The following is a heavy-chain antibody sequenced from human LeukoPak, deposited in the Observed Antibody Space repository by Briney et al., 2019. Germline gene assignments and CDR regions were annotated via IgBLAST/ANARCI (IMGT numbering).Heavy chain of an antibody. CDR1: GYTFTSYA. CDR2: INAGNGNT. D-gene: IGHD3-10*01. J-gene: IGHJ4*02. V-gene: IGHV1-3*01. Sequence: ASVKVSCKASGYTFTSYAMHWVRQAPGQRLEWMGWINAGNGNTKYSQKLQGRVTITRDTSASTAYMELSSLRSEDTAVYYCARDQADYYGSGSYYNVPMYYFDYWGQGTLVTVSS. CDR3: ARDQADYYGSGSYYNVPMYYFDY.